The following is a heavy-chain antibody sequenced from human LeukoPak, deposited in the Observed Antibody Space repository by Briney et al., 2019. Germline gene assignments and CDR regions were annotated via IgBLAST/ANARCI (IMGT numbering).Heavy chain of an antibody. Sequence: GASVKVSCKASGGTFSSYAISWMRQAPGQGLEWMGGIIPIFGTANYAQKFQGRVAITTDESTSTAYMELSSLRSEDTAVYYCASSFTHDAFDIWGQGTMVTVSS. CDR3: ASSFTHDAFDI. CDR2: IIPIFGTA. J-gene: IGHJ3*02. D-gene: IGHD2-15*01. CDR1: GGTFSSYA. V-gene: IGHV1-69*05.